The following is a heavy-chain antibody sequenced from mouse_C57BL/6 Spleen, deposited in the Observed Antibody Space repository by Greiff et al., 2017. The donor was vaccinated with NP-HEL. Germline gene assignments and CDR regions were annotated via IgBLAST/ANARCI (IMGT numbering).Heavy chain of an antibody. V-gene: IGHV1-7*01. CDR3: ARSVGVDYAMDY. CDR1: GYTFTSYW. J-gene: IGHJ4*01. Sequence: QVQLQQSGAELAKPGASVKLSCKASGYTFTSYWMHWVKQRPGQGLEWIGYINPSSGYTKYNQKFKEKATLNADKSSSRAYMQLSSLKYEDYAVYYCARSVGVDYAMDYWGQGTSVTVSS. CDR2: INPSSGYT.